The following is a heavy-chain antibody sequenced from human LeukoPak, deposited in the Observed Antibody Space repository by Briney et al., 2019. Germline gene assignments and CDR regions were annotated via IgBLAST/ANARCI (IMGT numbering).Heavy chain of an antibody. Sequence: GGSLRLSCAASGFTISSYGMHWVRQAPGKGLEWVAFIRYDGSYKNYADSVKGRFTISRDISKSTLYLQMNSLRAADTAVYYCARDGGARGPDYYYYMDVWGKGTTVTISS. J-gene: IGHJ6*03. CDR1: GFTISSYG. D-gene: IGHD3-10*01. V-gene: IGHV3-30*02. CDR3: ARDGGARGPDYYYYMDV. CDR2: IRYDGSYK.